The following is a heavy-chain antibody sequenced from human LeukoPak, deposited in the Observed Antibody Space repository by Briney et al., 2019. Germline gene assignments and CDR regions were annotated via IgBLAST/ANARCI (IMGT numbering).Heavy chain of an antibody. D-gene: IGHD6-13*01. CDR1: GGSISSYY. CDR3: ARAGSWYHGFDY. V-gene: IGHV4-59*01. Sequence: SETLSLTCTVSGGSISSYYWSWIRQPPGKGLEWIGYIYYSGSTNYNPSLKSRVTISVDTSKNQFSLKLSSVTAADTAVYYCARAGSWYHGFDYWGQGTLVTVSS. J-gene: IGHJ4*02. CDR2: IYYSGST.